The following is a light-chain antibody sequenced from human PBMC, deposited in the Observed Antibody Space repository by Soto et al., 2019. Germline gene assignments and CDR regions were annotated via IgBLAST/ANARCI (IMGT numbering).Light chain of an antibody. CDR2: ATS. J-gene: IGKJ2*01. Sequence: DLQMTQSPSSVSASVGDRVTITCRASRGISNWLAWYQQKAGKAPKLLIYATSTLQSGVPSRFRGSGSGTEFTLTISSLQPEDVATYYCQQANSFPYTFGQGTKLEIK. CDR3: QQANSFPYT. CDR1: RGISNW. V-gene: IGKV1-12*01.